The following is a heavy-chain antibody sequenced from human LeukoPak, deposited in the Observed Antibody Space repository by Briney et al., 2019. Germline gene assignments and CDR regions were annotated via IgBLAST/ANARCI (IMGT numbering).Heavy chain of an antibody. D-gene: IGHD3-22*01. CDR1: GYTFTSYG. J-gene: IGHJ4*02. V-gene: IGHV1-18*01. CDR3: GYYYDSSGPFTI. CDR2: ISAYNGNT. Sequence: ASVKVSCKASGYTFTSYGISWVRQAPGQGLEWMGWISAYNGNTNYAQKLQGRVTMTTDTSTSTAYMELRSLRSDDTAVYYCGYYYDSSGPFTIWGQGTLVTVSS.